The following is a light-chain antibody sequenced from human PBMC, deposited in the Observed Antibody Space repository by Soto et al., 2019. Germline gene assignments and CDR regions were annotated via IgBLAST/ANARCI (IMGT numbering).Light chain of an antibody. V-gene: IGKV3D-15*01. CDR3: QQYNNWPPYT. CDR1: QSVSSN. Sequence: EIVMTQSPATLSVSPGERATLSCRASQSVSSNLAWYQQKPGQAPRLIIYGASTRATGIPARFSGSGSGTEFILTISSLQPEDFAVYYCQQYNNWPPYTFGQGTKLEIK. CDR2: GAS. J-gene: IGKJ2*01.